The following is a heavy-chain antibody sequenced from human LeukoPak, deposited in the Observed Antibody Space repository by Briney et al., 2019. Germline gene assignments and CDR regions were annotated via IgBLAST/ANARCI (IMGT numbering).Heavy chain of an antibody. CDR1: GFIFSSYS. D-gene: IGHD6-13*01. J-gene: IGHJ4*02. CDR2: VSSSSVNI. Sequence: GGSLRLSCVASGFIFSSYSMNWVRQAPGKGLEWISHVSSSSVNIYYADSVKGRFTISRDNAKNSLYLQMNSLRAEDTAVYYCAREGITAAADYWGQGTLVTVSS. CDR3: AREGITAAADY. V-gene: IGHV3-48*04.